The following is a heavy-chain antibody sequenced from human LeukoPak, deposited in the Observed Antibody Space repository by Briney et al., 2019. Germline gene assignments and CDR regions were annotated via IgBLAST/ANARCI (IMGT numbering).Heavy chain of an antibody. J-gene: IGHJ3*02. Sequence: TSETLSLTCAVSGGSISSGDYSWSWIRQPPGKDLEWIGYIYNSGSPYLNPSLKSRVTISIDRSKNQFSLKLSSVTAADTAVYYCARGVGFDAFDIWGQGTMVTVSS. CDR3: ARGVGFDAFDI. V-gene: IGHV4-30-2*01. D-gene: IGHD1-26*01. CDR2: IYNSGSP. CDR1: GGSISSGDYS.